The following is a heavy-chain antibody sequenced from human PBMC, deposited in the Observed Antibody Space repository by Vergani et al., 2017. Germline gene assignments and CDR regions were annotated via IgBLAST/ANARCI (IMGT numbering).Heavy chain of an antibody. CDR2: IIPILGIA. CDR3: ARAVDIVVVPAAIRGDWCDP. V-gene: IGHV1-69*02. J-gene: IGHJ5*02. CDR1: GGTFSSYT. D-gene: IGHD2-2*02. Sequence: QVQLVQSGAEVKKPGSSVKVSCKASGGTFSSYTISWVRQAPGQGLEWMGRIIPILGIANYAQKFQGRVTITADKSTSTAYMELSSLRSEDTAVYYCARAVDIVVVPAAIRGDWCDPWGQGTLVTVSS.